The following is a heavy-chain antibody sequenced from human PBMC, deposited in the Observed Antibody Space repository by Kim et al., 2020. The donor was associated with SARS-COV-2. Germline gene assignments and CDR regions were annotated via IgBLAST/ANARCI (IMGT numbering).Heavy chain of an antibody. D-gene: IGHD6-13*01. CDR3: AKGGDGPYGSSWYGGFDY. Sequence: GGSLRLSCAASGFTFSSYAMSWVRQAPGKGLEWVSAISGSGGSTYYADSVKGRFTISRDNSKNTLYLQMNSVRAEDTGVYYCAKGGDGPYGSSWYGGFDYWRQATLVTVSS. CDR1: GFTFSSYA. V-gene: IGHV3-23*01. CDR2: ISGSGGST. J-gene: IGHJ4*02.